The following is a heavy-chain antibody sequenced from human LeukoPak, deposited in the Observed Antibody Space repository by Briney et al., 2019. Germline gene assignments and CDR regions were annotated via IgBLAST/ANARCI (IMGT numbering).Heavy chain of an antibody. D-gene: IGHD4-23*01. J-gene: IGHJ5*02. Sequence: GGSLRLSCAASGFTFSNYAMTWVRQAQGKGLQWVSAISVSGGSTYYADSVKGRFAISRDNSKNTLYLQMSSLRAEDTAVYYCAFSSVGSWGQGALVTVSS. CDR3: AFSSVGS. CDR1: GFTFSNYA. V-gene: IGHV3-23*01. CDR2: ISVSGGST.